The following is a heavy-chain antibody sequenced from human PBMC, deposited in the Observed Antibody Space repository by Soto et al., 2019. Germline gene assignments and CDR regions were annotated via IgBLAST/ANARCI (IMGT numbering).Heavy chain of an antibody. J-gene: IGHJ5*02. CDR1: GYTFTNYA. CDR2: INTANGDT. Sequence: QIQLVQSGAEMKKPGASVKVSCKASGYTFTNYAMHWVRQAPGQRLEWMGRINTANGDTIYSQNFQGRVTITRDKSASTVYLELSSLRFEDTAVYYCGRGQATFDPWGQGTLVTVSS. CDR3: GRGQATFDP. V-gene: IGHV1-3*04.